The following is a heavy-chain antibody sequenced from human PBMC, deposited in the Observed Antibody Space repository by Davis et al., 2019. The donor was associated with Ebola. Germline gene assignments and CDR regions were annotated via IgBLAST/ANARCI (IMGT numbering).Heavy chain of an antibody. CDR2: IYSGGST. CDR3: AKGSSPRG. D-gene: IGHD6-6*01. Sequence: GVLKISCAASGFTVSSNYMSWVRQAPGKGLEWVSVIYSGGSTYYADSVKGRFTISRDNSKNTLYLQMNSLRAEDTAVYYCAKGSSPRGWGQGTLVTVSS. J-gene: IGHJ4*02. V-gene: IGHV3-53*05. CDR1: GFTVSSNY.